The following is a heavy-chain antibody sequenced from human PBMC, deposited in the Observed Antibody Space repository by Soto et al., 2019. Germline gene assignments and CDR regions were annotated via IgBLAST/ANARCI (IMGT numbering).Heavy chain of an antibody. CDR1: GYTFTSYG. Sequence: QVQLVQSGAEVKKPGASVKVSCKASGYTFTSYGISWVRQAPGQGPEWMGWISAYNGNTNYVQKLQGSVTMTTDTPRSTAYMELRSLRSDDTAVYYCARGFLEWLSPSFDYWGQGTLVTVSS. V-gene: IGHV1-18*01. CDR3: ARGFLEWLSPSFDY. J-gene: IGHJ4*02. D-gene: IGHD3-3*01. CDR2: ISAYNGNT.